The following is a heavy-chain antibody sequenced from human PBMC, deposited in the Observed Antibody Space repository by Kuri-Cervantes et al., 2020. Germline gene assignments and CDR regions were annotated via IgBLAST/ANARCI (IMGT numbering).Heavy chain of an antibody. CDR3: ARARSIAVTVDY. D-gene: IGHD6-19*01. CDR2: IYHSGST. CDR1: GGSISGTNW. V-gene: IGHV4-4*02. Sequence: SETLSHTCAGSGGSISGTNWWSWVRQPPGTGLEWIGKIYHSGSTIYNPSLKSRVTISVDTSKNQFSLKLSSVTAADTAVYYCARARSIAVTVDYWGQGTLVTVSS. J-gene: IGHJ4*02.